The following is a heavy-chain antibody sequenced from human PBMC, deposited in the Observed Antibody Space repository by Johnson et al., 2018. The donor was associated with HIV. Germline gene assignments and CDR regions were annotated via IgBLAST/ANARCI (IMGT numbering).Heavy chain of an antibody. V-gene: IGHV3-48*04. J-gene: IGHJ3*02. CDR1: GFTFSSYW. CDR2: ISSSGTAK. CDR3: AREMAWEDAFDI. Sequence: EVQLVESGGGVVQPGRSLRLSCAASGFTFSSYWMSWIRQAPGKGLEWVSYISSSGTAKYYADSVKGRFTISRDNAKTALYLQMNSLRAEDTAVYYCAREMAWEDAFDIWGQGTMVTVSS. D-gene: IGHD5-24*01.